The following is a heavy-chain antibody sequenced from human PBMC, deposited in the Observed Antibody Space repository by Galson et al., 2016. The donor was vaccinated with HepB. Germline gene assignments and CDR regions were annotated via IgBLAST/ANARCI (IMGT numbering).Heavy chain of an antibody. CDR3: AGDVLDRFDS. CDR2: ISTYSGNT. CDR1: GYTFTTSG. J-gene: IGHJ4*02. Sequence: SVKVSCKASGYTFTTSGISWVRQAPGQGLEWMGWISTYSGNTKYAQKFQGGLTLTTDSSTTTAYMELRSLRFDDAALYYCAGDVLDRFDSWGQGTLVIVS. V-gene: IGHV1-18*01.